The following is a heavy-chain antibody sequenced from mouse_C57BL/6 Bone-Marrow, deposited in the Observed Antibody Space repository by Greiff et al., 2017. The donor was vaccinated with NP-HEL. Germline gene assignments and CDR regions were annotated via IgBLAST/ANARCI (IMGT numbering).Heavy chain of an antibody. V-gene: IGHV1-81*01. Sequence: VMLVESGAELARPGASVKLSCKASGYTFTSYGISWVKQRTGQGLEWIGEIYPRSGNTYYNEKFKGKATLTADKSSSTAYMERRSLTSEDSAVYFCARSPYSNYVHFDYWGQGTTLTVSS. D-gene: IGHD2-5*01. CDR1: GYTFTSYG. CDR2: IYPRSGNT. CDR3: ARSPYSNYVHFDY. J-gene: IGHJ2*01.